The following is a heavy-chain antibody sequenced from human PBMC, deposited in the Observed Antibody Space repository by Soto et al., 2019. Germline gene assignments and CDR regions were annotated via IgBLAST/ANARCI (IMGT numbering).Heavy chain of an antibody. V-gene: IGHV4-39*01. D-gene: IGHD3-16*01. CDR1: GGSISSSSYY. J-gene: IGHJ4*02. CDR2: IYYSGST. CDR3: ARHPGYCDYIWGSYDTDY. Sequence: SETLSLTCTVSGGSISSSSYYWGWIRQPPGKGLEWIGRIYYSGSTYYNTSLKSRVTISVDTSKNQFSLKLSSVTAADTAVYYCARHPGYCDYIWGSYDTDYWGQGTLVTVSS.